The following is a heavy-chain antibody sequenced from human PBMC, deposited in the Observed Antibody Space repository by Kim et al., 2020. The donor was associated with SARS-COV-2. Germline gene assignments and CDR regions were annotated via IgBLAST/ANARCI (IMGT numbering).Heavy chain of an antibody. D-gene: IGHD3-10*01. Sequence: GGSLRLSCTASGFTFSSRWMYWVRQAPGKGLEWVANIEPYGGERNYVDSVKGRFTISRDNAKNSLFLHMDSLRVEDTALYYCAGAISGSWSYWGQGTLVTVSS. J-gene: IGHJ4*02. CDR3: AGAISGSWSY. V-gene: IGHV3-7*04. CDR1: GFTFSSRW. CDR2: IEPYGGER.